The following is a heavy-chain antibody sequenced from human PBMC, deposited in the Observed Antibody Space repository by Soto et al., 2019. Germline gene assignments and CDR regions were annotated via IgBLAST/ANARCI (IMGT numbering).Heavy chain of an antibody. CDR2: IYHSGST. J-gene: IGHJ5*02. V-gene: IGHV4-38-2*02. CDR1: GYSISSGYY. D-gene: IGHD3-9*01. Sequence: KTSETLSLTCAVSGYSISSGYYWGWIRQPPGKGLEWIGSIYHSGSTYYNPSLKSRVTISVDTSKNQFSLKLSSVTAADTAVYYCARDLYYDILTGLNWFDPWGQGTLVTVSS. CDR3: ARDLYYDILTGLNWFDP.